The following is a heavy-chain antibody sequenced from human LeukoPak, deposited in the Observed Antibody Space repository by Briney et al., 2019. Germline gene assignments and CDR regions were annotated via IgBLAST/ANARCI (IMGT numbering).Heavy chain of an antibody. CDR3: ARDGYSGYDALDY. CDR1: GYSISSGYY. CDR2: IYHSGST. Sequence: ASETLSLTCTVSGYSISSGYYWGWIRQPPGKGLEWIGSIYHSGSTYYNPSLKSRVTISVDTSKNQFSLKLSSVTAADTAVYYCARDGYSGYDALDYWGQGTLVTVSS. D-gene: IGHD5-12*01. J-gene: IGHJ4*02. V-gene: IGHV4-38-2*02.